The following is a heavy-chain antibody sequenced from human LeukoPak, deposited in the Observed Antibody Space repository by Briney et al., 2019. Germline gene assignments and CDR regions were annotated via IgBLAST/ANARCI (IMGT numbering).Heavy chain of an antibody. Sequence: GASVKVSCKASGYTFTDYYVHWVRQAPGQGLEWLGLISPNIGDTHYAKKFHGRVTVTRDTSINTAYMQLTRLRSDDTAVYYCARDRVPGSYFDSWLDPWGQGTLVIVSS. V-gene: IGHV1-2*02. CDR1: GYTFTDYY. CDR2: ISPNIGDT. D-gene: IGHD1-26*01. CDR3: ARDRVPGSYFDSWLDP. J-gene: IGHJ5*02.